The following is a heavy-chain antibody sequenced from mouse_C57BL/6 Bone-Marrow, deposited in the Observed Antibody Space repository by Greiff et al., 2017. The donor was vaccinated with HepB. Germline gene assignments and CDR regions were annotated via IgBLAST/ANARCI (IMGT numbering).Heavy chain of an antibody. V-gene: IGHV5-17*01. D-gene: IGHD1-1*01. CDR2: ISSGSSTI. CDR1: GFTFSDYG. Sequence: EVKLQESGGGLVKPGGSLKLSCAASGFTFSDYGMHWVRQAPEKGLEWVAYISSGSSTIYYADTVKGRFTISRDNAKNTLFLQMTNLRSEDTAMYYCARLNYGSSYWYFDVWGTGTTVTVSS. J-gene: IGHJ1*03. CDR3: ARLNYGSSYWYFDV.